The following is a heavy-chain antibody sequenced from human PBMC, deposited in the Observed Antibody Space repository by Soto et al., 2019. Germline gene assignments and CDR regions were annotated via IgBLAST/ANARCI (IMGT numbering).Heavy chain of an antibody. CDR2: INPDNHNT. CDR1: GYRFTSYG. D-gene: IGHD3-10*01. V-gene: IGHV1-18*01. J-gene: IGHJ4*02. Sequence: QVQLVQSGAEVKKPGASVKVSCKVSGYRFTSYGINWVRQAPGQGLEWVGWINPDNHNTNYAQKFQDRVSLTTATSTNTAYMELRGLRSDDTAVYYCARVRFGDPFDFWCQGSLVTVSS. CDR3: ARVRFGDPFDF.